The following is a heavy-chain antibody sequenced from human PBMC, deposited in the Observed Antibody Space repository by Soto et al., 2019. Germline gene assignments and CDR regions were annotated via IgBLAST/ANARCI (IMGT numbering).Heavy chain of an antibody. J-gene: IGHJ6*03. D-gene: IGHD2-2*01. CDR1: SGSISSSNW. Sequence: QVQLQESGPGLVKPSGTLSLTCAVSSGSISSSNWWSWVRQPPGKGLEWIGEIYHSGSTNYNPSLKSRVPISVDKSKIQFSLKLSSVTAADTAVYYCARGVGGIVVVPAAMPVFYYMDVWGKGTTVTVSS. CDR3: ARGVGGIVVVPAAMPVFYYMDV. V-gene: IGHV4-4*02. CDR2: IYHSGST.